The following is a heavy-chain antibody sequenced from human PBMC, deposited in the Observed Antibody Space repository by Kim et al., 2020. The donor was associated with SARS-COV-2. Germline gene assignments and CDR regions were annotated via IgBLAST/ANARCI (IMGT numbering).Heavy chain of an antibody. CDR3: ARLHQALDY. V-gene: IGHV4-61*07. J-gene: IGHJ4*02. CDR2: GPI. D-gene: IGHD2-2*01. Sequence: GPINYNTSIKSRDTMSGDTSKNQFSLKLTSVTPADTAVYYCARLHQALDYWGQGALVTVSS.